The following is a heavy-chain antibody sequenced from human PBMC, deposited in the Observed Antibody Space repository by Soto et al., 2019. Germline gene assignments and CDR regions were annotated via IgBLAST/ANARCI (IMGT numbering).Heavy chain of an antibody. CDR2: ISGSGGST. Sequence: EVQLLESGGGLVQPGGSLRLSCAASGFTFSSYAMSWVCQAPGKGLEWVSAISGSGGSTYYADSVKGRFTISRDNSKNTLYLQMNSLRAEDTAVYYCAKDLIQLWTFDYWGQGTLVTVSS. CDR1: GFTFSSYA. V-gene: IGHV3-23*01. D-gene: IGHD5-18*01. CDR3: AKDLIQLWTFDY. J-gene: IGHJ4*02.